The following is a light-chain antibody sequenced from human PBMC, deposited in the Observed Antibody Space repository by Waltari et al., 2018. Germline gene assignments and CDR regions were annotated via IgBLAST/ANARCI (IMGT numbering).Light chain of an antibody. CDR3: SSYTSSSTLV. Sequence: QSALTQPASVSGSPGKSITISCTGTSSDVGGYNSVSWYQQHPGKAPKLMIYDVSNRPSGVSNRFSGSKSGNTASLTISGLQAEDEADYYCSSYTSSSTLVFGGGTKLTVL. V-gene: IGLV2-14*03. CDR2: DVS. J-gene: IGLJ2*01. CDR1: SSDVGGYNS.